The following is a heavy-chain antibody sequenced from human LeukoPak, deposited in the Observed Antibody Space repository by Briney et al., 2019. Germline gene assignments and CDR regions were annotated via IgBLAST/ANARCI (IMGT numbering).Heavy chain of an antibody. CDR2: INPSCGST. CDR3: AINAYCSSNSCWGNYYYYYMDV. J-gene: IGHJ6*03. D-gene: IGHD2-2*01. V-gene: IGHV1-46*01. Sequence: ASAKFSCKASGYTFTSYYMHWVRQAPGQGLEWMGLINPSCGSTSYAQKFQGRVTLTEDTSTDTAYMELSSLRSADTAMYYCAINAYCSSNSCWGNYYYYYMDVWGKGTTVTVSS. CDR1: GYTFTSYY.